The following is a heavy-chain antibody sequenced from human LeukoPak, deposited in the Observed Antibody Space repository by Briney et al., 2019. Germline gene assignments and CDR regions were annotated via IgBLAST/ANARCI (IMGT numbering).Heavy chain of an antibody. CDR2: IIPVLNIT. J-gene: IGHJ3*01. CDR3: AKAEGSDSFDV. V-gene: IGHV1-69*04. CDR1: GGIFDTFA. Sequence: SVKVSCKTSGGIFDTFAISWVRQAPGQGLEWMGRIIPVLNITNYRQKFQGRITITADKSSRTIYMGLSSLESEDTAMYYCAKAEGSDSFDVWGQGTMVTVSS.